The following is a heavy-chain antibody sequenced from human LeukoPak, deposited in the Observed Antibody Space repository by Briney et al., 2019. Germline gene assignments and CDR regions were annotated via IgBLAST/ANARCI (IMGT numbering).Heavy chain of an antibody. CDR1: GSMYNYY. D-gene: IGHD3-16*01. Sequence: SETLSLTCTVSGSMYNYYWSWIRQPPGKGLEWIGSIYQSGSTSYNSSLKSRVTISVDTSQNQFSLRVRSVTAADTAVYYCARDEAGGEFDYWGQGTLVTVSS. CDR3: ARDEAGGEFDY. J-gene: IGHJ4*02. CDR2: IYQSGST. V-gene: IGHV4-38-2*02.